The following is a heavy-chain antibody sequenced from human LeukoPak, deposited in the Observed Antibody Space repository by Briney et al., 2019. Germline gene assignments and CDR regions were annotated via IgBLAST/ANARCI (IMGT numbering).Heavy chain of an antibody. V-gene: IGHV4-34*01. Sequence: SETLSLTCAVYGGPFSGYYWSWIRQPPGKGLEWIGEINHSGSTNYNPSLKSRVTISVDTSKNQFSLKLSSVTAADTAMYYCARGGARPRYSSGWYHAFDIWGQGTMVTVSS. CDR1: GGPFSGYY. J-gene: IGHJ3*02. D-gene: IGHD6-19*01. CDR3: ARGGARPRYSSGWYHAFDI. CDR2: INHSGST.